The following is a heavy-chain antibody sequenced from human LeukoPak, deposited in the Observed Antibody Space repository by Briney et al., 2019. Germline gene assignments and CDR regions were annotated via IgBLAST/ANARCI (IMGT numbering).Heavy chain of an antibody. V-gene: IGHV1-18*01. CDR1: GYTFTSYG. J-gene: IGHJ6*03. CDR2: ISAYNGNT. D-gene: IGHD2-2*01. CDR3: ARVGVVVPAYYYCYYMDV. Sequence: ASVKVSCKASGYTFTSYGISWVRQAPGQGLEWMGWISAYNGNTNYAQKLQGRVTMTTDTSTSTAYMELRSLRSDDTAVYYCARVGVVVPAYYYCYYMDVWGKGTTVTVSS.